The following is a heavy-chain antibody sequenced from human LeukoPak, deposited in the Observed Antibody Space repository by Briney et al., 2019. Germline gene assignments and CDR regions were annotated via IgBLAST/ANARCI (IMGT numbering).Heavy chain of an antibody. CDR3: ARGFGWFDP. CDR2: IYYSGST. D-gene: IGHD3-3*01. Sequence: SSETLSLTCTVSGGSISSYYWSWIRQPPGKGLEWIGYIYYSGSTNYNPSLKSRVTISVDTSKNQFSLKLSSVTAADTAVYYCARGFGWFDPWGQGTLVTVSS. V-gene: IGHV4-59*01. J-gene: IGHJ5*02. CDR1: GGSISSYY.